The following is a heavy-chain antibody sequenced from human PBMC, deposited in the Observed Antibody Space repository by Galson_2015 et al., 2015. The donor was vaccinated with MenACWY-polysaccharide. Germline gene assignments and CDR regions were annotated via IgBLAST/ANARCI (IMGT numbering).Heavy chain of an antibody. J-gene: IGHJ4*02. CDR3: ARRGIAAAVTDY. D-gene: IGHD6-13*01. Sequence: SLRLCCAASGFTFSSYVMIWVRQAPGKGLEWVSVISAGGGTTYYADSVKGRFTISRDNSKNTLYLQMNSLRAEDTALYYCARRGIAAAVTDYWGQGTLVTVSS. CDR1: GFTFSSYV. V-gene: IGHV3-23*01. CDR2: ISAGGGTT.